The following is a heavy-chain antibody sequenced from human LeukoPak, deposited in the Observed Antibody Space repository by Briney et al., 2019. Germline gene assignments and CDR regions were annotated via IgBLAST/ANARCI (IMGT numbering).Heavy chain of an antibody. Sequence: ASVKVSCKASGYTFTSYGVSWVRQAPGQGLEWMGWISPNSGGTNYAQKFQGRVTMTRNASISTAYMELNSLRSEDTAVYYCARGDYGSETSTTKSGDYWGQGTLVTVSS. V-gene: IGHV1-8*02. CDR1: GYTFTSYG. CDR2: ISPNSGGT. J-gene: IGHJ4*02. D-gene: IGHD3-10*01. CDR3: ARGDYGSETSTTKSGDY.